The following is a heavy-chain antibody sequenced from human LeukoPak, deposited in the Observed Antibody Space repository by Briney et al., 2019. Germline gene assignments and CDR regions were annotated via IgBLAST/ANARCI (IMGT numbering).Heavy chain of an antibody. Sequence: GGSLRLSSAASGFTFCSYEMKWVRQAPGKGLEWVSYISSSGSTIYYADSVKGRFTISRDNAKNSLYLQMNSLRAEDTAVYYCAREDMYYYDSSGYYYHLGVVDYWGQGTLVTVSS. J-gene: IGHJ4*02. V-gene: IGHV3-48*03. CDR2: ISSSGSTI. CDR1: GFTFCSYE. CDR3: AREDMYYYDSSGYYYHLGVVDY. D-gene: IGHD3-22*01.